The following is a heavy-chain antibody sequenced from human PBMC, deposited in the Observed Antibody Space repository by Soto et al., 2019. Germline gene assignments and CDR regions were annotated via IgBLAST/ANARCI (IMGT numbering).Heavy chain of an antibody. D-gene: IGHD3-22*01. Sequence: QVQLVQSGAEVKKPGSSVKVSCKASGGTFSSYAISWVRQAPGQGLEWMGGIIPIFGTASYAQKFQGRVTITADKSTSTAYMELSSLRSEDTAVYYWARDVYYYDSQYCGGYFDYWGQGTLVTVSS. CDR3: ARDVYYYDSQYCGGYFDY. V-gene: IGHV1-69*06. J-gene: IGHJ4*02. CDR1: GGTFSSYA. CDR2: IIPIFGTA.